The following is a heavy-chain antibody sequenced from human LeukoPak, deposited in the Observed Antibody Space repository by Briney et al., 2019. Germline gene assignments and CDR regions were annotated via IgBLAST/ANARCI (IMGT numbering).Heavy chain of an antibody. V-gene: IGHV4-34*01. D-gene: IGHD3-22*01. CDR3: AGSQYYYDSSGYSRMWSRCFDY. J-gene: IGHJ4*01. CDR2: INHSGST. Sequence: SETLSLTCAAYGGSFSGYYWSWIRQPPGKGLEWIGEINHSGSTNYNPSLKSRVTISVDTSKNQFSLKLSSVTAADTAVYYCAGSQYYYDSSGYSRMWSRCFDYWGQGTLVTVSS. CDR1: GGSFSGYY.